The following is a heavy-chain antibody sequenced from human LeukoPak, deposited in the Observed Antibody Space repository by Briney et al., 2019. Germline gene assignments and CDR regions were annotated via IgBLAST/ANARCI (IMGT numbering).Heavy chain of an antibody. D-gene: IGHD1-1*01. CDR2: IIPIFGTA. Sequence: GSSVKVSCKASGGTFSSYAISWVRQAPGHGLEWTGGIIPIFGTADYAQKFQGRVTITADKSTSTAYMELSSLRSEDTAVYYCARVGEKLEPYDYWGQGTLVTVSS. V-gene: IGHV1-69*06. CDR1: GGTFSSYA. CDR3: ARVGEKLEPYDY. J-gene: IGHJ4*02.